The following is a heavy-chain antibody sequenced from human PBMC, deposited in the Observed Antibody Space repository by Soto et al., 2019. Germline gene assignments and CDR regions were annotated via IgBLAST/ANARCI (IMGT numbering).Heavy chain of an antibody. CDR1: GGTFSSYA. V-gene: IGHV1-69*01. D-gene: IGHD2-15*01. CDR3: ARTTPDIVVVVAAASYYGMDV. J-gene: IGHJ6*02. Sequence: QVQLVQSGAEVKKPGSSVKVSCKASGGTFSSYAISWVRQAPGQGLEWMGGIIPIFGTANYAQKFQGRVTITADESTSTAYMELSSLRSEDTAVYYCARTTPDIVVVVAAASYYGMDVWGQGPTVTVSS. CDR2: IIPIFGTA.